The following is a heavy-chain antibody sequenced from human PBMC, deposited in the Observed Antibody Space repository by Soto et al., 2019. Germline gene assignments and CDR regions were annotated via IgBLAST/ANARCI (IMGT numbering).Heavy chain of an antibody. CDR3: GRLFIKMAIKPIDS. CDR2: VNPGGIT. J-gene: IGHJ4*02. V-gene: IGHV4-34*01. Sequence: SETLSLNCAVYGGSLSGYYWTWIRQPPGKGLEWIGEVNPGGITNYSPAVKSRLKISLDTSKKEVSLKMTSVTAADIVFYYCGRLFIKMAIKPIDSWGPETLVTVSS. D-gene: IGHD2-21*01. CDR1: GGSLSGYY.